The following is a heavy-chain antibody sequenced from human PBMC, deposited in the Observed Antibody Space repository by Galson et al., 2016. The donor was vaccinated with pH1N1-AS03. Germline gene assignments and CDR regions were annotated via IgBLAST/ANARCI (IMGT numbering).Heavy chain of an antibody. CDR3: ARSTHVNEGIDS. V-gene: IGHV2-5*02. D-gene: IGHD2-15*01. CDR1: GFSLSTGGVH. Sequence: PALVKPTQTLTLTCSFSGFSLSTGGVHVAWIRQSPGKALEWLALIYWDGDERYNSSLRSRLSISRDTSKNHVVLTMTSVGPLDTVTYYCARSTHVNEGIDSGGQGTLVSVSS. CDR2: IYWDGDE. J-gene: IGHJ4*02.